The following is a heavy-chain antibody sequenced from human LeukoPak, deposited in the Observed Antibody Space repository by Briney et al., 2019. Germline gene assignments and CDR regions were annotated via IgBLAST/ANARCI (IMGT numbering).Heavy chain of an antibody. J-gene: IGHJ4*02. Sequence: PSETLSLTCAVSGYSISSGYYWGWTRPPPGKGLEWIGSIYHSGSTYYNPSLKSRVTISVDTSKNQFSLKLSSVTAADTAVYYCARFGLGYCSSTSCQHWGQGTLVTVSS. CDR1: GYSISSGYY. CDR3: ARFGLGYCSSTSCQH. D-gene: IGHD2-2*01. CDR2: IYHSGST. V-gene: IGHV4-38-2*01.